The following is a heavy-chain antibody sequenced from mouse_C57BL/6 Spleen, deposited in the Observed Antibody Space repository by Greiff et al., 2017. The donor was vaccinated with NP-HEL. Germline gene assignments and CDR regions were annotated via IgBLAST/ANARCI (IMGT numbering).Heavy chain of an antibody. Sequence: QVQLQQPGAELVMPGASVKLSRKASGYTFTSYWMHWVKQRPGQGLEWIGEIDPSDSYTNYNQKFKGKSTLTVDKSSSTAYMQLSSLTSEDSAVYYCARFGTTVVATDYYAMDYWGQGTSVTVSS. D-gene: IGHD1-1*01. V-gene: IGHV1-69*01. CDR1: GYTFTSYW. CDR3: ARFGTTVVATDYYAMDY. CDR2: IDPSDSYT. J-gene: IGHJ4*01.